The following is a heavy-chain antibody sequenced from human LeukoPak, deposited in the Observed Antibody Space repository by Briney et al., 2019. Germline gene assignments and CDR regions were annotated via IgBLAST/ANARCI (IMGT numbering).Heavy chain of an antibody. J-gene: IGHJ4*02. V-gene: IGHV3-23*01. CDR2: ISGSGGST. Sequence: PGGSLRLSCAASGFTFSTYAMSWVRQAPGKGLEWVSAISGSGGSTYYADSVKGRFTISRDNSKNTLYLQMNSLRAEDTAVYYCARGPSGYHNTGGQGTLVTVSS. CDR3: ARGPSGYHNT. CDR1: GFTFSTYA. D-gene: IGHD5-12*01.